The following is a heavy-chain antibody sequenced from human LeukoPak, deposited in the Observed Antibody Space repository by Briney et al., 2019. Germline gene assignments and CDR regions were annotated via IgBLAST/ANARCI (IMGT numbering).Heavy chain of an antibody. D-gene: IGHD3-22*01. CDR3: AKDQGYYDSSGPPT. CDR2: ISGSGGST. Sequence: RSGGSLRLSCAASGFTFSSYAMSWVRQAPGKGLEWVSAISGSGGSTYYADSVKGRITISRDNSKNTLYLQMNSLRAEDTAVYYCAKDQGYYDSSGPPTWGQGTLVTVSS. CDR1: GFTFSSYA. J-gene: IGHJ5*02. V-gene: IGHV3-23*01.